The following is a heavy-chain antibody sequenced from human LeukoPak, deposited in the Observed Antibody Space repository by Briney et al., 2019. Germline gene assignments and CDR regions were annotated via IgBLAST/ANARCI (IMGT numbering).Heavy chain of an antibody. CDR2: IVPIFGIA. D-gene: IGHD2-8*01. Sequence: ASVKVSCKASGGTFISYTISWVRQAPGQGLEWMGKIVPIFGIANNAQKFQGRVTITADESTSTAYMELSSLRSEDTAVYYCARDRQYCTNGVCPTGWFDPWGQGTLVTVSS. CDR1: GGTFISYT. CDR3: ARDRQYCTNGVCPTGWFDP. J-gene: IGHJ5*02. V-gene: IGHV1-69*13.